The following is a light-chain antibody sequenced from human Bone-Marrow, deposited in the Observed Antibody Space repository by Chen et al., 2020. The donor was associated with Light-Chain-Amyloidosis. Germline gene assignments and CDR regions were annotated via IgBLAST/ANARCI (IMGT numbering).Light chain of an antibody. V-gene: IGLV3-25*03. J-gene: IGLJ2*01. CDR2: RDT. Sequence: SYALTQPHSESVSPGQTARITCSGDDLPTKYAYWYQQKPGQAPVLGIHRDTERPSGISELFSGSSSGTTATLTISGVQAEDEADYHCQSADSSGTYEVIFGGGTKLTVL. CDR1: DLPTKY. CDR3: QSADSSGTYEVI.